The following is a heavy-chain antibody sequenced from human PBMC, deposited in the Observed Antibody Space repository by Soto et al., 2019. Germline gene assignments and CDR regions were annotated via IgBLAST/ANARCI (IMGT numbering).Heavy chain of an antibody. V-gene: IGHV2-5*02. CDR3: AHRPQSGTYYTFDY. CDR1: GFSLSTTRVG. Sequence: QITLKESGPTLIKPTQTLTLTCTFSGFSLSTTRVGVGWIRQPPGKALEWLALIYWDDDKRYSPSLKSRLTITKDTSKNQVVLTMTNMDPLDTATYYCAHRPQSGTYYTFDYWGQGTLVTVSS. D-gene: IGHD1-26*01. J-gene: IGHJ4*02. CDR2: IYWDDDK.